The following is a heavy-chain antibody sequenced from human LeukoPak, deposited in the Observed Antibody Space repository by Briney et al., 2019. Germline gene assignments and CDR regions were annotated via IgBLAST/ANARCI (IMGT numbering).Heavy chain of an antibody. CDR2: IKQDGSEK. CDR1: GFTFSTYW. J-gene: IGHJ6*04. D-gene: IGHD3-10*02. Sequence: GGSLRLSCVASGFTFSTYWMSWVRQAPGKGLEWVANIKQDGSEKYYVDSVKGRFTISRDNAKNSLYLQMNSLRAEDTAVYYCAELGITMIGGVWGKGTTVTISS. V-gene: IGHV3-7*01. CDR3: AELGITMIGGV.